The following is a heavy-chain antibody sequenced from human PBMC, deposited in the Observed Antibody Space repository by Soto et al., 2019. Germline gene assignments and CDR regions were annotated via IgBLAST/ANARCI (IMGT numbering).Heavy chain of an antibody. J-gene: IGHJ4*02. CDR1: GGSVSSYY. Sequence: SETLSLTCTVSGGSVSSYYWSWIRQPPGKGLEWIGYIYYSGSTNYNPSLKSRVTISVDTSKNQFSLKLSSVTAADTAVYYCAAGGGLPRYYWGQGTLVTVSS. CDR2: IYYSGST. D-gene: IGHD5-12*01. CDR3: AAGGGLPRYY. V-gene: IGHV4-59*02.